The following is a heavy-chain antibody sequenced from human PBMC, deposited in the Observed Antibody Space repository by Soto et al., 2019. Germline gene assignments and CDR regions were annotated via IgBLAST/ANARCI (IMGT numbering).Heavy chain of an antibody. Sequence: QVQLVESGGGVVQPGRSLRLSCAASGFTFSSYAMHWVRQAPGKGLEGVAVISSDGSNKYYADSVKGRFTISRDNSKNTLYLQMNSLRADDTAVYYCARGRWLQIRGYFDYWGQGTLVTVSS. CDR2: ISSDGSNK. J-gene: IGHJ4*02. V-gene: IGHV3-30-3*01. CDR3: ARGRWLQIRGYFDY. CDR1: GFTFSSYA. D-gene: IGHD5-12*01.